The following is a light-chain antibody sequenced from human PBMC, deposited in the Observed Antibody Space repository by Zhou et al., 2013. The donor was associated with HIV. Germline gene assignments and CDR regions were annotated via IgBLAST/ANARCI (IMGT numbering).Light chain of an antibody. V-gene: IGKV3-15*01. CDR1: QNVYSN. CDR2: GIS. Sequence: EIVMTQSPATLSVSPGERATLSCRASQNVYSNLAWYQQKPGQAPRLLIYGISTGATGIPGRFSGSGSGTEFTLTISSMQSEDFAVYYCQQYGSSPRVSFGPGTKVDIK. J-gene: IGKJ3*01. CDR3: QQYGSSPRVS.